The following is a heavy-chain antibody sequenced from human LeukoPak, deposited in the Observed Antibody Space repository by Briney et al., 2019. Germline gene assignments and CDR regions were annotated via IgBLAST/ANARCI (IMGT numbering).Heavy chain of an antibody. J-gene: IGHJ5*02. CDR1: GYTFTSYS. CDR2: VSTNNDKA. D-gene: IGHD3-9*01. V-gene: IGHV1-18*01. CDR3: ARVVTGYYRLDP. Sequence: ASVKVSCKASGYTFTSYSFSWVRQAPGQGLEWMGWVSTNNDKANYAQKLQGRVTMTTDTSTSTAYMELRSLSSDDTAAYYCARVVTGYYRLDPWGLGTLVTVSS.